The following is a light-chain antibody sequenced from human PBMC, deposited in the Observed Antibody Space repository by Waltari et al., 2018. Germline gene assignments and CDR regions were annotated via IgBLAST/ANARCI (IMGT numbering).Light chain of an antibody. V-gene: IGLV3-1*01. CDR2: QTN. CDR1: TLGLTY. Sequence: SYDLTQPPSVSVSPGQTANIICSGDTLGLTYGWWYQKKPGRSPRLVIYQTNKRPSGIPERFSGSNSGNAATLTISGTQAMDEADYFCQAWDGSTVLFGGGTKLTVL. J-gene: IGLJ2*01. CDR3: QAWDGSTVL.